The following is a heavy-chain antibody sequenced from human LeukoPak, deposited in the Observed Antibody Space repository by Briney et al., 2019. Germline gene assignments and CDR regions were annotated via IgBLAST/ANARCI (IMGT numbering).Heavy chain of an antibody. Sequence: TGRSLRLSCAASGFTFSSYAMHWVRQAPGKGLEWVAVISYDGSNKYYADSVKGRFTISRDNSKNTLYLQMNSLRAEDTAVYYCARGSYYDFWSGYYGADVAENWGQGTLVTVSS. CDR3: ARGSYYDFWSGYYGADVAEN. CDR1: GFTFSSYA. D-gene: IGHD3-3*01. V-gene: IGHV3-30*01. CDR2: ISYDGSNK. J-gene: IGHJ4*02.